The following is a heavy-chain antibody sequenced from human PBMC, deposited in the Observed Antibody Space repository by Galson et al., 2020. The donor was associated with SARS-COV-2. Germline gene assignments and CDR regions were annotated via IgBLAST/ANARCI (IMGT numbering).Heavy chain of an antibody. V-gene: IGHV3-74*01. CDR3: ARERGAWYDSSGPHDY. CDR2: INSDGSST. J-gene: IGHJ4*02. D-gene: IGHD3-22*01. CDR1: GFTFSSYW. Sequence: GESLKISCAASGFTFSSYWMHWVRQAPGKGLVWVSRINSDGSSTSYADSVKGRFTISRDNAKNTLYLQMNSLRAEDTAVYYCARERGAWYDSSGPHDYWGQGTLVTVSS.